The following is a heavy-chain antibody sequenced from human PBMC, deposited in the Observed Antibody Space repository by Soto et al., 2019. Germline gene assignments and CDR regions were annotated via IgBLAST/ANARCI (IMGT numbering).Heavy chain of an antibody. Sequence: GASVKVSCKASGYTFTSYGISWVRQAPGQGLEWMGWISAYNGNTNYAQKLQGRVTMTTDTSTSTAYMELRSLRSDDTAVYYCARLWNYGDYPYYFDYWGQGTLVTVSS. CDR1: GYTFTSYG. CDR3: ARLWNYGDYPYYFDY. V-gene: IGHV1-18*01. J-gene: IGHJ4*02. D-gene: IGHD4-17*01. CDR2: ISAYNGNT.